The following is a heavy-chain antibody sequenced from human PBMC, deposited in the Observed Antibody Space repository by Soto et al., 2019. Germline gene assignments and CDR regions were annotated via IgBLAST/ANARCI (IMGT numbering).Heavy chain of an antibody. CDR1: DDSINSDKYY. V-gene: IGHV4-39*01. CDR3: ARLEGLATIAYYFDF. J-gene: IGHJ4*02. CDR2: IYYRGNA. Sequence: QLQLQESGPGLVKPSETLSLMCSVSDDSINSDKYYWGWIRQPPGKGLEWIGSIYYRGNAYYNPSLQTRVTISLCKSNSLFSLKLNSVTAADSDVYFCARLEGLATIAYYFDFWGPGALVTVSS. D-gene: IGHD3-9*01.